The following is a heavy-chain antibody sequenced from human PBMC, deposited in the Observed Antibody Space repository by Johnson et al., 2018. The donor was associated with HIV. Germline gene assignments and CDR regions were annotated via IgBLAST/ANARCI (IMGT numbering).Heavy chain of an antibody. CDR1: GFTFDAYG. CDR3: ARADTAMVRGAFDI. D-gene: IGHD5-18*01. Sequence: EVQLVESGVGVVRPGGSLRLSCAASGFTFDAYGMSWVRQAPGKGLEWVSGINWNGGSTGYADSVTGRFTISRDNAKNSLYLQMNSLRAEDTALYYCARADTAMVRGAFDIWGQGTMVTVSS. CDR2: INWNGGST. J-gene: IGHJ3*02. V-gene: IGHV3-20*04.